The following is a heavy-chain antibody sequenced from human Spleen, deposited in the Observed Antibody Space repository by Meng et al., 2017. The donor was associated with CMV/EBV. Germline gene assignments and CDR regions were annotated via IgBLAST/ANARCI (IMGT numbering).Heavy chain of an antibody. V-gene: IGHV3-23*01. J-gene: IGHJ5*02. D-gene: IGHD3-22*01. CDR1: FTFGSYA. Sequence: FTFGSYAMSWVRQAPGKGLEWVSAISGSGGSTYYADSVKGRFTISRDNSKNTLYLQMNSLRAEDTAVYYCAKVNYDSSGYYPGWFDPWGQGTLVTVSS. CDR3: AKVNYDSSGYYPGWFDP. CDR2: ISGSGGST.